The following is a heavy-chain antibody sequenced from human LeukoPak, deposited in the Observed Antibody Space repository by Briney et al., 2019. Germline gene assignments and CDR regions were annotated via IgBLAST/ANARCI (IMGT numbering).Heavy chain of an antibody. D-gene: IGHD2-2*01. CDR3: ARGPIVVVPAASGDWFDP. J-gene: IGHJ5*02. CDR1: GGTFSSYA. V-gene: IGHV1-69*05. Sequence: ASVKVSCKASGGTFSSYAISWVRQAPGQGLEWMGGIIPIFGTANYAQKFQGRVTITTDESTSTAYMELSSLRSEDTAVYYCARGPIVVVPAASGDWFDPWGQGTLVTVSS. CDR2: IIPIFGTA.